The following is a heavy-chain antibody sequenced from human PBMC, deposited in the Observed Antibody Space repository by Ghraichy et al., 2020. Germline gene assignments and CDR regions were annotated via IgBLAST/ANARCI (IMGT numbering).Heavy chain of an antibody. D-gene: IGHD3-10*01. V-gene: IGHV3-21*06. CDR1: GFTFSSFS. Sequence: GGSLRLSCAASGFTFSSFSMNWVRQAPGKGLEWVASISSNSKYSYYTDSVQGRFTISRDTTKNALFLQMDSLRAADTAIYYCVKEVRDQILFDAFDVWGKGTLVSVSS. J-gene: IGHJ3*01. CDR2: ISSNSKYS. CDR3: VKEVRDQILFDAFDV.